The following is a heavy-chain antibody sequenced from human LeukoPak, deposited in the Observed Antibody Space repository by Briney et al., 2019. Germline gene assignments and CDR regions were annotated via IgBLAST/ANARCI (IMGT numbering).Heavy chain of an antibody. J-gene: IGHJ6*02. D-gene: IGHD3-9*01. CDR2: ISSSGSTI. CDR3: ARRDAILTPGMDV. CDR1: GFTFSSYE. V-gene: IGHV3-48*03. Sequence: GGSLRLSCAASGFTFSSYEMNWVRQAPGKGLEWVSYISSSGSTIYYADSVKGRFTISRDNAKNSLYLQMNSLRAEDTAVYYCARRDAILTPGMDVWGQGTTVTVSS.